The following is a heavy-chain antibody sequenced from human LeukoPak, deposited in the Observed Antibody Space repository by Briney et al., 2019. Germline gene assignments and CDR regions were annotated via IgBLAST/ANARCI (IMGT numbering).Heavy chain of an antibody. CDR1: GFTFSSYW. CDR3: VRGSGGSEYFFDY. V-gene: IGHV3-74*01. CDR2: ISSDGSST. Sequence: GGSLRLSCAASGFTFSSYWMHWVRQAPGKGLLWVSRISSDGSSTTYADSVKGRFTISRDNAKNTLYLQMNSLRAEDTAVYYCVRGSGGSEYFFDYWGQGTLVTVSS. D-gene: IGHD1-26*01. J-gene: IGHJ4*02.